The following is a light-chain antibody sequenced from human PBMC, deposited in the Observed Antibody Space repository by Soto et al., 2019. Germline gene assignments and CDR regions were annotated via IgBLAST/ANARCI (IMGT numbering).Light chain of an antibody. CDR2: EVN. CDR3: SSYTTVNPLVS. Sequence: QSALTQPASVSGSPGQSITISCTGTSSDIGNYNYVSWYQQHPGKAPKLIIYEVNNRPSGVSNRFSGSKSDNTASLTISGLQAEDEADYYCSSYTTVNPLVSFGTGTKGTVL. J-gene: IGLJ1*01. CDR1: SSDIGNYNY. V-gene: IGLV2-14*01.